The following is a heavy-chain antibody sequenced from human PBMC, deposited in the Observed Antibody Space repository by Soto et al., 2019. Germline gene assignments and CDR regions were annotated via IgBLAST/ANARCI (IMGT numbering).Heavy chain of an antibody. J-gene: IGHJ4*02. V-gene: IGHV3-30*18. CDR1: GFTFSSYV. Sequence: QVHLVESGGDVVQPGRSLRLSCEASGFTFSSYVMHWVRQAPGKGLEWVAVILNDGSNKYYIDSVKGRFTISRDNSKSTLYLQMNSLKVEDTAVYYCAKIFGPGYCTTSSCYVFDYWGQGTLVTVSS. D-gene: IGHD2-2*03. CDR2: ILNDGSNK. CDR3: AKIFGPGYCTTSSCYVFDY.